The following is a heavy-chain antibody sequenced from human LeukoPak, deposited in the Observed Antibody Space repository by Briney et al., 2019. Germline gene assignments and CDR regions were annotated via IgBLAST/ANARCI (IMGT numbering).Heavy chain of an antibody. J-gene: IGHJ4*02. Sequence: PSETLSLTCIVSGYSINSGYYWGWIRQPPGKGLEWIGSIYYSGSTYYNPSLKSRVTISVDTSKNQFSLKLSSVTAADTAVYYCARTPRRRYYDILTGYELHPFWGQGTLVTVSS. D-gene: IGHD3-9*01. V-gene: IGHV4-38-2*02. CDR3: ARTPRRRYYDILTGYELHPF. CDR2: IYYSGST. CDR1: GYSINSGYY.